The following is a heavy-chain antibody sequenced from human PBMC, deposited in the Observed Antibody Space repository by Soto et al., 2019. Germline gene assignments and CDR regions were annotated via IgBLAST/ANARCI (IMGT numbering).Heavy chain of an antibody. V-gene: IGHV3-53*01. CDR3: AGAAAVAAFDY. CDR1: VFTVSSNY. J-gene: IGHJ4*02. Sequence: SWWSLRLSCSASVFTVSSNYMSWFRQAPGKGLEWVSLIYSGGSTYYADSVKGRFTISRDNSKNTLYLQMNSLRAEDTAVYYCAGAAAVAAFDYWGQGTLVTVSS. D-gene: IGHD6-19*01. CDR2: IYSGGST.